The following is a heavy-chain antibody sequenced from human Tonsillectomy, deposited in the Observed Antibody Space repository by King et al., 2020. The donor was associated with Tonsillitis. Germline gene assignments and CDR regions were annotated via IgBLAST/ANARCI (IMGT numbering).Heavy chain of an antibody. Sequence: QLQESGPGLVKPSETLSLTCTVSGGSISSYYWSWIRQPPGKGLEWIGYIYYSGSTNYNPSLKSRVTISVDTSKNQFSLKLSSVTAADTAVYYCARHEASGWPYYLDYWGQGTLVTVSS. CDR1: GGSISSYY. D-gene: IGHD6-19*01. J-gene: IGHJ4*02. CDR2: IYYSGST. V-gene: IGHV4-59*08. CDR3: ARHEASGWPYYLDY.